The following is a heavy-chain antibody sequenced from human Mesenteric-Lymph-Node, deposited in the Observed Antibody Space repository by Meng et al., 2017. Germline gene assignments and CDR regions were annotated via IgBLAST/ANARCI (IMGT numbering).Heavy chain of an antibody. CDR1: GYTFTGYK. D-gene: IGHD2-15*01. CDR2: ISPNSGTT. Sequence: ASVKVSCKASGYTFTGYKIHWVRQAPGQGLEWMGWISPNSGTTNYGQKFQGRVTMTRDTSINTAYMELNSLTPDDTAVYYCARGGIYCSGDVCYSVALDFWGQGTMVTVSS. CDR3: ARGGIYCSGDVCYSVALDF. V-gene: IGHV1-2*02. J-gene: IGHJ3*01.